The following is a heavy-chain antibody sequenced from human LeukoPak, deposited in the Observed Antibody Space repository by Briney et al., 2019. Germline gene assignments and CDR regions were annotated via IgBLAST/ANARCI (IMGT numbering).Heavy chain of an antibody. CDR3: AKDSGSYFGFIDY. CDR1: GFTFSSYW. V-gene: IGHV3-7*03. Sequence: GGSLRLSCAASGFTFSSYWMSWVRQAPGKGLEWVANIKQDGSEKYYVDSVKGRFTISRDNSKNTLYLQMNSLRAEDTAVYYCAKDSGSYFGFIDYWGQGTLVTVSS. CDR2: IKQDGSEK. D-gene: IGHD1-26*01. J-gene: IGHJ4*02.